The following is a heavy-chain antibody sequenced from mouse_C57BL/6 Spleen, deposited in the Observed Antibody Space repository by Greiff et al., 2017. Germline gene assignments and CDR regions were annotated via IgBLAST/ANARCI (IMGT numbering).Heavy chain of an antibody. CDR3: VSQGGSGYYHYYAMDY. Sequence: EVQLVESGGGLVQPKGSLKLSCAASGFSFNTYAMNWVRQAPGKGLEWVARIRSKSNNYATYYADSVKDRFTISRDDSESMLYLQMNNLKTEDTAMYYCVSQGGSGYYHYYAMDYWGQGTSVTVSS. CDR2: IRSKSNNYAT. D-gene: IGHD3-2*02. J-gene: IGHJ4*01. V-gene: IGHV10-1*01. CDR1: GFSFNTYA.